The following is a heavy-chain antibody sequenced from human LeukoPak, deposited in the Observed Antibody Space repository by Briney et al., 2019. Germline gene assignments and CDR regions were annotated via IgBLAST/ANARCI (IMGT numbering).Heavy chain of an antibody. CDR2: ISAYNGNT. J-gene: IGHJ4*02. CDR1: GYTFTSYG. Sequence: ASVKVSCKASGYTFTSYGISWVRQAPGQGLEWMGWISAYNGNTNYAQKLQGRVTMTTDTSTSTAYMELSRLRSDDTAVYYCAPLSHLSGSYQFDYWGQGTLVTVSS. D-gene: IGHD1-26*01. CDR3: APLSHLSGSYQFDY. V-gene: IGHV1-18*01.